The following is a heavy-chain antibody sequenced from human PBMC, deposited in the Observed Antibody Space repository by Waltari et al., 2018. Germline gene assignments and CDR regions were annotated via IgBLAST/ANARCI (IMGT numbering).Heavy chain of an antibody. Sequence: QVQLVQSGAEVKKPGSSVKVSCKASGGTFSSYAISWVRQAPGQGLEWMGGITPIFGTANDAQKFQGRVTITADESTSTAYMELSSLRSEDTAVYYCARDTQETYYYDSSGYYGGFDYWGQGTLVTVSS. CDR2: ITPIFGTA. D-gene: IGHD3-22*01. CDR1: GGTFSSYA. J-gene: IGHJ4*02. CDR3: ARDTQETYYYDSSGYYGGFDY. V-gene: IGHV1-69*12.